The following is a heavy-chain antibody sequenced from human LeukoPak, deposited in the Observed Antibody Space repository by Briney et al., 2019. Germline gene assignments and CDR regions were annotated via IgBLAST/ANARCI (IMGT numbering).Heavy chain of an antibody. CDR1: GFTFSGFG. CDR2: ISYDGNNK. D-gene: IGHD2-21*01. V-gene: IGHV3-30*18. CDR3: AKLWRTYDPLDI. Sequence: GGSLRLSCAVSGFTFSGFGMRWVRQAPGKGLEWVAVISYDGNNKFYGDSVKGRFTISRDNSKDTLYLQMTSLRPEDTAIYYCAKLWRTYDPLDIWGQGTLVTVSS. J-gene: IGHJ3*02.